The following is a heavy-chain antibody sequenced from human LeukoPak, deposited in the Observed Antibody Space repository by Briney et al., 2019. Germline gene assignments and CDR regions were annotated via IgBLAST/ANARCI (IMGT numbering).Heavy chain of an antibody. Sequence: GGSLRLSCAASGFTFDDYAMHWVRQAPGKGLEWVSLISGDGGSTYYADSVRGRFTISRDNSKNSLYLQVNSLRTEDTALCYCAKEASGSYYRCAFDIWGQGTMVTVSS. J-gene: IGHJ3*02. V-gene: IGHV3-43*02. CDR2: ISGDGGST. CDR1: GFTFDDYA. CDR3: AKEASGSYYRCAFDI. D-gene: IGHD1-26*01.